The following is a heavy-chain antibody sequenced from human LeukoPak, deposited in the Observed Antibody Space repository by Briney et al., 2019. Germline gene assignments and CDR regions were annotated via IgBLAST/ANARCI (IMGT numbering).Heavy chain of an antibody. CDR1: GYTFTSYY. CDR3: ARYGFSSVWQGGWHAFDI. CDR2: INPTSGDT. Sequence: GASVTVSCKASGYTFTSYYVHWVRQAPGQGLQGMGIINPTSGDTNYAQKFQGRVTMTRDMSTSTVYMELSSLRSEDTAVYYCARYGFSSVWQGGWHAFDIWGHGTMVIVSS. V-gene: IGHV1-46*01. J-gene: IGHJ3*02. D-gene: IGHD6-25*01.